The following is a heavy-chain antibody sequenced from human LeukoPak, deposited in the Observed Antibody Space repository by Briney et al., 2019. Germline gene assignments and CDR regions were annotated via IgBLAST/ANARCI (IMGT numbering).Heavy chain of an antibody. CDR3: ARVDSYGTLNFDY. V-gene: IGHV4-34*01. Sequence: SETLSLTCAVYGGSFSGYYWSWIRQPPGKGLEWIGEINHSGSTNYNPSLKSRVTISVDTSKNQFSLKLSSVTAADTAVYYCARVDSYGTLNFDYWGQGTLVTVSS. CDR2: INHSGST. D-gene: IGHD5-18*01. J-gene: IGHJ4*02. CDR1: GGSFSGYY.